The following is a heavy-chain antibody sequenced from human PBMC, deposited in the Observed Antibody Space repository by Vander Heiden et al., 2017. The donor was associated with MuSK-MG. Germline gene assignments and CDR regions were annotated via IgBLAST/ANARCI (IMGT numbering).Heavy chain of an antibody. D-gene: IGHD3-10*01. CDR1: GGTFSSYA. CDR2: IIPIFGTA. Sequence: QVQLVQSGAEVKKPGSSVKVSCKASGGTFSSYATSWVRQAPGQGLEWMGGIIPIFGTANYAQKFQGRVTITADKSTSTAYMELSSLRSEDTAVYYCASLRGWFGELLYYFDYWGQGTLVTVSS. CDR3: ASLRGWFGELLYYFDY. V-gene: IGHV1-69*06. J-gene: IGHJ4*02.